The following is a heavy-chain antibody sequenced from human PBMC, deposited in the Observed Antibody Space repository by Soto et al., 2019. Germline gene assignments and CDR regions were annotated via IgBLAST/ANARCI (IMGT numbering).Heavy chain of an antibody. D-gene: IGHD1-1*01. CDR3: GKDPSTRRWFDP. V-gene: IGHV4-4*07. J-gene: IGHJ5*02. CDR2: VQMSGTT. CDR1: GASDRIYH. Sequence: SETLSRTCAVSGASDRIYHSSWIRQAAGKGLEWVGRVQMSGTTNYNPSLKTRVTLSLDKSKNEVSIRMTSVTAADTAVYFCGKDPSTRRWFDPWGQGILVTVS.